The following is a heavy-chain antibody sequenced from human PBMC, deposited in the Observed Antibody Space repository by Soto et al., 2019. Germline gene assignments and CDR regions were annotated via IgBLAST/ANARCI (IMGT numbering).Heavy chain of an antibody. CDR2: INHSGST. CDR1: GGPFSGYY. D-gene: IGHD6-6*01. V-gene: IGHV4-34*01. CDR3: ARRDHSSSSGAPYFDY. J-gene: IGHJ4*02. Sequence: PSETLSLTCAVYGGPFSGYYWSWIRQPPGKGLEWIGEINHSGSTNYNPSLKSRVTISVDTSKNQFSLKLSSVTAADTAVYYCARRDHSSSSGAPYFDYWGQGTLVTVSS.